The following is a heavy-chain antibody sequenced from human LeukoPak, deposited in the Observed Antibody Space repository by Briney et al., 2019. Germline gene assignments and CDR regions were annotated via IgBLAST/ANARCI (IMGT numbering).Heavy chain of an antibody. CDR2: ISYDGSNK. J-gene: IGHJ4*02. Sequence: PGGSLRLSCAASGFTFSSYGMHWVRQAPAKGLEWVAVISYDGSNKYYADSVKGRFTISRDNSKNTLYLQMNSLRAEDTAVYYCAKDRGSGYCSSTSCFSFDYWGQGILVTVSS. CDR3: AKDRGSGYCSSTSCFSFDY. CDR1: GFTFSSYG. V-gene: IGHV3-30*18. D-gene: IGHD2-2*01.